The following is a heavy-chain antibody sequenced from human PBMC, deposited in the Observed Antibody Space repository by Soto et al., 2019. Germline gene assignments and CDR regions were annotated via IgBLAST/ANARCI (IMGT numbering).Heavy chain of an antibody. CDR1: GTTFSNYA. CDR3: VARRYCSGGSCPDYFDY. V-gene: IGHV1-69*01. D-gene: IGHD2-15*01. J-gene: IGHJ4*02. CDR2: IIPIFGTT. Sequence: QVQVVQSGAEVKKPGSSVKVSCKASGTTFSNYAISWVRQAPGQGLEWMGGIIPIFGTTNYPQKFQGRLTITAGQSTSKVYMELSSLTSEDTAVYYCVARRYCSGGSCPDYFDYWGQGTLVTVSS.